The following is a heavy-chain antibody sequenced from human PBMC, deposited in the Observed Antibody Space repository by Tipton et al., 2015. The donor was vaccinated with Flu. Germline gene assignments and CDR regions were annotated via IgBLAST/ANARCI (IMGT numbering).Heavy chain of an antibody. D-gene: IGHD1-26*01. CDR2: IYPSGNT. J-gene: IGHJ2*01. V-gene: IGHV4-4*07. CDR1: GGSLSSYF. CDR3: ARSGSYHHYYFDL. Sequence: TLSLTCTVSGGSLSSYFWSWIRRPAGKGLEWIGRIYPSGNTNYNPSLQSRVTMSVDTPRNQFSLSLTSVTAADAAIYYCARSGSYHHYYFDLWGRGTLVSVSS.